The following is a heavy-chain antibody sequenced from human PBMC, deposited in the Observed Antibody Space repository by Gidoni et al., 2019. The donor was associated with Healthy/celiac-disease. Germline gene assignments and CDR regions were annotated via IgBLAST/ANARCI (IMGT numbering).Heavy chain of an antibody. CDR1: GFTFSSYW. V-gene: IGHV3-74*01. D-gene: IGHD1-1*01. Sequence: EVQLVESGGGLVQPGGYLSLSCAASGFTFSSYWMHWVRQAPGKGLVWVSRINSDGSSTSYADSVKGRFTISRDNAKNTLYLQMNSLRAEDTAVYYCAGELATDAFDIWGQGTMVTVSS. J-gene: IGHJ3*02. CDR2: INSDGSST. CDR3: AGELATDAFDI.